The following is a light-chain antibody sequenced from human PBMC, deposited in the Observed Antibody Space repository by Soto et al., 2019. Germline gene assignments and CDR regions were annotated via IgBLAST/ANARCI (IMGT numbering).Light chain of an antibody. J-gene: IGLJ1*01. CDR1: SSNVGSYDL. CDR3: NSYTSSSTLV. CDR2: EVT. Sequence: QSALTQPASVSGSPGQSITISCTGTSSNVGSYDLVSWYQQHPGKAPKLLIYEVTKRPSGVSNRFSGSKSGSTASLTISGLQAEDEAAYYCNSYTSSSTLVFGTGTKLTVL. V-gene: IGLV2-14*02.